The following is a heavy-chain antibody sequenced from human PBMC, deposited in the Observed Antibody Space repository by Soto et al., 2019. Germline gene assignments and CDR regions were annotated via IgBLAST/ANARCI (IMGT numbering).Heavy chain of an antibody. J-gene: IGHJ5*02. D-gene: IGHD6-19*01. CDR1: GGSISGGGYS. CDR3: ARDVAVAGTHWFDP. Sequence: QLQLQESGSGLVKPSQTLSLTCAVSGGSISGGGYSWSWIRQPPGKGLEWIGYIYHSGSTYYNPSLKSRVTISVDRSKNQFSLKLSSVTAADTAVYYCARDVAVAGTHWFDPWGQGTLVTVSS. V-gene: IGHV4-30-2*01. CDR2: IYHSGST.